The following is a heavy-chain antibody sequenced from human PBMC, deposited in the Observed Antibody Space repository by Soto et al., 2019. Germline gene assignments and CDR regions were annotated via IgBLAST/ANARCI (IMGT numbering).Heavy chain of an antibody. Sequence: QLQLQESGSGLVKPSQTLSLTCAVSGGSISSGVYSWSGIRQPPGKGLEWIGYIYHSGSTYYNPSLKSRVTISVDRSKNQFSLKLSSVTAADTAVYYCARGYDDYDYVWGSYRSYYFDYWGQGTLVTVSS. D-gene: IGHD3-16*02. J-gene: IGHJ4*02. CDR2: IYHSGST. CDR1: GGSISSGVYS. CDR3: ARGYDDYDYVWGSYRSYYFDY. V-gene: IGHV4-30-2*01.